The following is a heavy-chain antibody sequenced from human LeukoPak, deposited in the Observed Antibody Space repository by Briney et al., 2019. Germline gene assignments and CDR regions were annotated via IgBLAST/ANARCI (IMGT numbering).Heavy chain of an antibody. CDR2: IRPTDGAT. D-gene: IGHD1-26*01. CDR3: ARGRYRYSYDY. CDR1: GYIFTDHF. V-gene: IGHV1-2*02. Sequence: ASVKVSCKASGYIFTDHFFHLVRPAPGQGLEWRGWIRPTDGATKVAQKFQGRVTLNRDTSSSTVYMDMSGLRFDDTGMYYCARGRYRYSYDYWGQGTLVTVSS. J-gene: IGHJ4*02.